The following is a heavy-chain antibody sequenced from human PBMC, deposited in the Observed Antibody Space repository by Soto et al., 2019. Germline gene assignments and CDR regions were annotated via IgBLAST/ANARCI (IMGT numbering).Heavy chain of an antibody. J-gene: IGHJ4*02. CDR1: GNTFTGYY. Sequence: ASVKVSCKSSGNTFTGYYIHWVRQAPGQGLEWMGWINPNNDGTTYAEKFQGRVTMTRDTSTSTAYMELSRLRSDDTAVYYCARDLGGSRDSWGQGTLVTVSS. CDR2: INPNNDGT. CDR3: ARDLGGSRDS. D-gene: IGHD1-26*01. V-gene: IGHV1-2*02.